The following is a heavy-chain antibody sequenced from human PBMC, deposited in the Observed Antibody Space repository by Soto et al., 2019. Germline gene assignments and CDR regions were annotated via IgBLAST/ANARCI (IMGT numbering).Heavy chain of an antibody. J-gene: IGHJ6*02. Sequence: GECLKSSCKGSGYTFTNYWIGWVRQMPGKGLEWMGIIYPGDSDTKYNPSFQGQVTISADKSITTTYLRWTSLKASDTAIYYCAASIFYYGMDVWGQGTTVTVSS. CDR3: AASIFYYGMDV. V-gene: IGHV5-51*01. CDR1: GYTFTNYW. CDR2: IYPGDSDT.